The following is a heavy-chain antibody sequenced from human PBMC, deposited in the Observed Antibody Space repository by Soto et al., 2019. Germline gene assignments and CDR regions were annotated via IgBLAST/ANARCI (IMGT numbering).Heavy chain of an antibody. D-gene: IGHD5-12*01. Sequence: QVQLQESGPGLVKPSETLSLTCTVSAGSISSYYWSWIRQPPGKGLEWIGYIYYSGSTNYNPSLKSRVTISVDTSKNQFSLKLSSVTAADTAVHYCARGWAYSGYDYYFDYWGQGTLVTVSS. V-gene: IGHV4-59*01. J-gene: IGHJ4*02. CDR2: IYYSGST. CDR3: ARGWAYSGYDYYFDY. CDR1: AGSISSYY.